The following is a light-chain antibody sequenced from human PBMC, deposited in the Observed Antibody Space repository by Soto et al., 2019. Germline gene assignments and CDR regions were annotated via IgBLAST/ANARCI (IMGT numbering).Light chain of an antibody. J-gene: IGKJ4*01. CDR3: QQYNSYPLT. CDR2: KAS. CDR1: QSISSW. Sequence: DIQMTQSPSTLSASVGDRVTITCRASQSISSWLDWYQQKRGKDPKLLIYKASSLESGVPSRFSGSGSGTEFTLTISSLQPDDFATYYCQQYNSYPLTFVGGTKVEIK. V-gene: IGKV1-5*03.